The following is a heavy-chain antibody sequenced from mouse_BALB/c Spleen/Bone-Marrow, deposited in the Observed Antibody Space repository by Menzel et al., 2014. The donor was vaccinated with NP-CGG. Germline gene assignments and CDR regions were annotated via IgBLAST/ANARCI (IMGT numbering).Heavy chain of an antibody. CDR1: GYTFTSYY. D-gene: IGHD2-13*01. CDR3: TRYTYGDYPYYYAMDY. J-gene: IGHJ4*01. V-gene: IGHV1S81*02. Sequence: VQLQQSGAELVKPGASVKLSCKASGYTFTSYYMYWVRQRPGQGLEWIGGINPSNGGTNFNEKFKSRATLTVDKSSXAAYMQLGSLTSEDSAVYYCTRYTYGDYPYYYAMDYWGQGTSVSVSS. CDR2: INPSNGGT.